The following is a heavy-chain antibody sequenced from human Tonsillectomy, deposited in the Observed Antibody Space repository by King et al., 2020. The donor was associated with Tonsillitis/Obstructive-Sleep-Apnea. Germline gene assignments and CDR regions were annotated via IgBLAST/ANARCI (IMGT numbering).Heavy chain of an antibody. CDR2: ISGSGGST. CDR3: AIGGLVGATTSGAFDI. V-gene: IGHV3-23*04. CDR1: GFTFSSYA. D-gene: IGHD1-26*01. J-gene: IGHJ3*02. Sequence: VQLVQSGGGLVQPGGSLRLSCAASGFTFSSYAMSWVRQAPGKGLEWVSAISGSGGSTYYADSVKGRFTISRDNSKNTLYLQMNSLRAEDTAVYYCAIGGLVGATTSGAFDIWGQGTMVTVSS.